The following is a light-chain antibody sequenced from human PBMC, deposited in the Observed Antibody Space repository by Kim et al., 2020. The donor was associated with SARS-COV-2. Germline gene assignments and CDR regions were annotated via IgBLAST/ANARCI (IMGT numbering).Light chain of an antibody. Sequence: VSPGQTASITCSGDKVGDKYACWYQQKPGRSPVLVIYQNNKRPSGIPERFSGSNSGNTATLTISGTQAVDEADYYCQAWDSSTVVFGGGTQLTVL. J-gene: IGLJ2*01. V-gene: IGLV3-1*01. CDR1: KVGDKY. CDR2: QNN. CDR3: QAWDSSTVV.